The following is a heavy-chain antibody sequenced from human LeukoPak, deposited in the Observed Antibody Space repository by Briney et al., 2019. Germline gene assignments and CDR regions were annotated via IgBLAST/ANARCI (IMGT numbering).Heavy chain of an antibody. CDR2: ITGSGGST. CDR3: AKEQSSSGFFDY. J-gene: IGHJ4*02. D-gene: IGHD6-6*01. CDR1: GFTFPDSA. V-gene: IGHV3-23*01. Sequence: PGGSLRLSCAASGFTFPDSAMNWVRQAPGKGLEWVSGITGSGGSTFYADSVQGRFTISRDNSKNTLYLQMNSLSAEDTAVYYCAKEQSSSGFFDYWGQGTLVTVSS.